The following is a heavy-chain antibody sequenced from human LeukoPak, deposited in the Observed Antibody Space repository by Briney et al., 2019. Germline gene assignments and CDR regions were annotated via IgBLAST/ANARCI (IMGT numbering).Heavy chain of an antibody. CDR1: GDTVSSNSVA. J-gene: IGHJ4*02. V-gene: IGHV6-1*01. D-gene: IGHD7-27*01. CDR2: TYYMAKWYN. CDR3: ARTTGDFDY. Sequence: SQTLSLTCATSGDTVSSNSVAWNCHSQSPARDLEWLGRTYYMAKWYNDYAVSVKSPVTINPDTIKNQRSLQMNSVTPEDTAVYYCARTTGDFDYWGQGTLVTVSS.